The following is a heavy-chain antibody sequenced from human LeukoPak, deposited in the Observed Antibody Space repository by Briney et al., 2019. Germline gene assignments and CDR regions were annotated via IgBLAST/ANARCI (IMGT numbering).Heavy chain of an antibody. CDR3: ARLFSRGWEYHFGLDV. D-gene: IGHD6-19*01. Sequence: SETLSLTCTVSGGSISTDASYWAWIRQPPGKGLEWIGSIYYSGSTYYSSSLKSRVTLSVDTSKDQFSLKMSSVTAADTAVFYCARLFSRGWEYHFGLDVWGQGTTVTVS. CDR2: IYYSGST. V-gene: IGHV4-39*01. J-gene: IGHJ6*02. CDR1: GGSISTDASY.